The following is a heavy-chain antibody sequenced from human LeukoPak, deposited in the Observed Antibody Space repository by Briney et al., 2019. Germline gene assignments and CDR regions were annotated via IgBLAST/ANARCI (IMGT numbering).Heavy chain of an antibody. CDR1: GYTFTGYY. V-gene: IGHV1-2*02. CDR3: ARAYSSSSYHFDY. D-gene: IGHD6-13*01. Sequence: ASVKVSCKASGYTFTGYYLHWVRQAPGQGLEWMGWINPNSGGTNYAQKFQGRITMTRDTSISTAYMELSSLSSDDTAVYYCARAYSSSSYHFDYWGQGTLVTVSS. CDR2: INPNSGGT. J-gene: IGHJ4*02.